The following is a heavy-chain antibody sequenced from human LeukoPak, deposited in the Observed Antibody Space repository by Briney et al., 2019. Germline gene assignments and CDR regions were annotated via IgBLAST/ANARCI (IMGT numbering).Heavy chain of an antibody. V-gene: IGHV3-53*01. D-gene: IGHD3-22*01. CDR3: AREDYYDSSGFGGGY. Sequence: PGGSLRLSCAASGFTVSSNYISWVRQAPGKGLEWVSVIYSGGSTYYADSVKGRFTISRDNSKNTLYLQMNSLRAEDTAVYYCAREDYYDSSGFGGGYWGQGTLVTVSS. J-gene: IGHJ4*02. CDR2: IYSGGST. CDR1: GFTVSSNY.